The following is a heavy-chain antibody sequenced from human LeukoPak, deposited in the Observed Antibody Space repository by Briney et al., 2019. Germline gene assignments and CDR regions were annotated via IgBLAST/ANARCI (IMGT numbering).Heavy chain of an antibody. CDR2: ISGSGGST. CDR1: GFTFSSYA. D-gene: IGHD3-10*01. J-gene: IGHJ4*02. CDR3: AKATNVLLWFGESFDY. Sequence: GSLRLSCAASGFTFSSYAMSWVRQAPGKGLEWVSAISGSGGSTYYSDSVKGRFTISRDNSKNTLYLQMNSLRAEDTAVYYCAKATNVLLWFGESFDYWGQGTLVTVSS. V-gene: IGHV3-23*01.